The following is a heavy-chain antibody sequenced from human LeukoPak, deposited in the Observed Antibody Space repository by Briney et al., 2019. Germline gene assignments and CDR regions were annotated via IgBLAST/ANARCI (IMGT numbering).Heavy chain of an antibody. CDR3: AKLAPTYYYDSSGSTGVAFDI. J-gene: IGHJ3*02. Sequence: QAGGSLRLSCAASGFTFSSYAMSWVRQAPGKGLEWVSAISGSGGSTYYADSVKGRFTISRDNSKNTLYLQMNSLRAEDTAVYYCAKLAPTYYYDSSGSTGVAFDIWGQGTMVTVSS. CDR2: ISGSGGST. V-gene: IGHV3-23*01. D-gene: IGHD3-22*01. CDR1: GFTFSSYA.